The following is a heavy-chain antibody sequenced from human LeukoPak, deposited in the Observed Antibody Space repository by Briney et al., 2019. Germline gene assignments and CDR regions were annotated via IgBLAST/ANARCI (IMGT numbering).Heavy chain of an antibody. V-gene: IGHV5-10-1*01. CDR2: IASSDSYT. CDR3: ARGCGSGSYYLGGYDY. J-gene: IGHJ4*02. CDR1: RYRFTSYS. D-gene: IGHD3-10*01. Sequence: GESPRGSCQGSRYRFTSYSISWVRQMPGKGLEWMGRIASSDSYTNFSPSLQGHVTISGDKSISTAYLQWSSLKAADTAMYYCARGCGSGSYYLGGYDYWGQGRLVTVSS.